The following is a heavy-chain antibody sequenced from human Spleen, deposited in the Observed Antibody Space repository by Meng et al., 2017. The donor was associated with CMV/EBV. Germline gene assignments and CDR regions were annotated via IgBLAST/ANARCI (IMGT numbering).Heavy chain of an antibody. CDR2: ISSSGDTI. D-gene: IGHD3-10*01. CDR3: ARDRTGSGSNSDY. V-gene: IGHV3-48*03. J-gene: IGHJ4*02. CDR1: GFTFSSHE. Sequence: GESLKISCAASGFTFSSHEMNWVRQAPGKGLEWISYISSSGDTIYYADSVKGRFTISRDNAKKSLNLQMNSLRAEDTAVYYCARDRTGSGSNSDYWGQGTLVTVSS.